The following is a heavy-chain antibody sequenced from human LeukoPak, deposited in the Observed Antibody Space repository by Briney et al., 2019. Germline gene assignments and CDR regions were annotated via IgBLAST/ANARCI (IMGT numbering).Heavy chain of an antibody. CDR3: AKRWGSSWSTFDY. D-gene: IGHD6-13*01. V-gene: IGHV3-23*01. J-gene: IGHJ4*02. CDR1: GFTFSSYA. CDR2: ISIGGNST. Sequence: PGGSLRLSCAASGFTFSSYAMSWVRQAPGKGLERVSTISIGGNSTYYTDSVKGRFTISRDNSKNTLYLQMNNLRAEDTALYYCAKRWGSSWSTFDYWGQGTLVTVSS.